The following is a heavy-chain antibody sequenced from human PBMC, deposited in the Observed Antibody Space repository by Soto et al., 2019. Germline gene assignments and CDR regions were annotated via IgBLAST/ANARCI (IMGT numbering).Heavy chain of an antibody. V-gene: IGHV4-39*01. D-gene: IGHD3-10*01. CDR2: IYYSGST. Sequence: QLQLQESGPGLVKPSETLSLTCTVSGGSISSSSYYWGWIRQPPGKGLEWIGSIYYSGSTYYNPSLKSRVTISVDTSKNQFSLNLSSVTAADTAVYYCARGPPEGGSGSYFWRRSMSAWFDPWGQGTLFTVSS. CDR1: GGSISSSSYY. J-gene: IGHJ5*02. CDR3: ARGPPEGGSGSYFWRRSMSAWFDP.